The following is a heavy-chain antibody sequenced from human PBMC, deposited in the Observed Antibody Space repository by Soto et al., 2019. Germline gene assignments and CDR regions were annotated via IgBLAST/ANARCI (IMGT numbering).Heavy chain of an antibody. CDR1: GGSISSYY. J-gene: IGHJ4*02. Sequence: SETLSLTCTVSGGSISSYYWSWIRQPPGKGLKWIGYIYYSGSTNYNPSLKSRVTISVDTSKNQFSLKLSSVTAADTAVYYCARAQAYYYDSSGYFDYWGQGTLVTVPQ. D-gene: IGHD3-22*01. V-gene: IGHV4-59*01. CDR2: IYYSGST. CDR3: ARAQAYYYDSSGYFDY.